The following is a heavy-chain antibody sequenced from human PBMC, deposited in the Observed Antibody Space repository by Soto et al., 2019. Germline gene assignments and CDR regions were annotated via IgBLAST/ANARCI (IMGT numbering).Heavy chain of an antibody. CDR1: GGTFSSYA. V-gene: IGHV1-69*06. J-gene: IGHJ6*04. CDR3: AIGPPYYDYPNGMDG. D-gene: IGHD3-3*01. CDR2: IIPIFGTA. Sequence: QVQLVQSGAEVKKPGSSVKVSCKASGGTFSSYAISWVRQAPVQGLELMGVIIPIFGTANYAQKFQGRVTINADKTTSRAYMELSSLRAEETAVYYCAIGPPYYDYPNGMDGWGKGTMVTVSS.